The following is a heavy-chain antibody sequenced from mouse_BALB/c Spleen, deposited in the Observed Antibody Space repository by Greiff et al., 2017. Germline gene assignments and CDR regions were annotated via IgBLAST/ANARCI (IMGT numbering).Heavy chain of an antibody. Sequence: DVHLVESGGGLVKPGGSLKLSCAASGFTFSDYYMYWVRQTPEKRLEWVATISDGGSYTYYPDSVKGRFTISRDNAKNNLYLQMSSLKSEDTAMYYCARDGDWDGFAYWGQGTLVTVSA. V-gene: IGHV5-4*02. CDR3: ARDGDWDGFAY. CDR1: GFTFSDYY. J-gene: IGHJ3*01. CDR2: ISDGGSYT. D-gene: IGHD4-1*01.